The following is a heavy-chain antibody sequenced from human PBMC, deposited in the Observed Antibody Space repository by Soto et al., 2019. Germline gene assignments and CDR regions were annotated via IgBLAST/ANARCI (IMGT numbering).Heavy chain of an antibody. CDR2: IIPIFGTA. V-gene: IGHV1-69*13. CDR3: ASWGECSGGSCYPPSGMDV. J-gene: IGHJ6*02. CDR1: GGTFSSYA. Sequence: ASVKVSCKASGGTFSSYAISWVRQAPGQGLEWMGGIIPIFGTANYAQKFQGRVTITADESTSTAYMELSSLRSEDTAVYYCASWGECSGGSCYPPSGMDVWGQGTTVTVSS. D-gene: IGHD2-15*01.